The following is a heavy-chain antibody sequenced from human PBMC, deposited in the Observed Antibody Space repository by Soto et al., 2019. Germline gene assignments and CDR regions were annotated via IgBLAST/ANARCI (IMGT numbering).Heavy chain of an antibody. J-gene: IGHJ4*02. CDR2: IIPIFGTA. CDR1: GGTFSSYA. V-gene: IGHV1-69*01. D-gene: IGHD2-15*01. Sequence: QVQLVQSGAEVKKPGSSVKVSCKASGGTFSSYAISWVRQAPGQGLEWMGGIIPIFGTANYAQKFQGRVTITADESTSTAYMELSSLRSEDTAVYYCTSPRKGYCSGGSCYSVDYWGQGTLVTVSS. CDR3: TSPRKGYCSGGSCYSVDY.